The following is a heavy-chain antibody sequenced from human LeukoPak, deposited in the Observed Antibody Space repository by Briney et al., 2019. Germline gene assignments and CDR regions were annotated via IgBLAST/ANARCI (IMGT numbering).Heavy chain of an antibody. J-gene: IGHJ4*02. Sequence: GASVKVSCKASGGTFSSYAISWVRQAPGQGLEWMGGIIPIFGTANYAQKFQGRVTITVDKSTSTAYMELSSLRYEDTAVYYCARVSYYGSGSSDYWGQGTLVTVSS. V-gene: IGHV1-69*06. D-gene: IGHD3-10*01. CDR2: IIPIFGTA. CDR3: ARVSYYGSGSSDY. CDR1: GGTFSSYA.